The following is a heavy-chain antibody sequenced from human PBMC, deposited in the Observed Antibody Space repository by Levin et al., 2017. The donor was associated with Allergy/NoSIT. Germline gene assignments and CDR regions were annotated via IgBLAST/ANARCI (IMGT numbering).Heavy chain of an antibody. CDR3: RVASSSFDY. CDR2: INSDGNST. CDR1: GFTFSSYW. J-gene: IGHJ4*02. V-gene: IGHV3-74*01. Sequence: GGSLRLSCAASGFTFSSYWMHWVRQAPGKGLVWVSRINSDGNSTFYADSVKGRFTISRDNAKNTLYLQMNSLRAEDTAIYYCRVASSSFDYWGQGSLVTVSS. D-gene: IGHD2-15*01.